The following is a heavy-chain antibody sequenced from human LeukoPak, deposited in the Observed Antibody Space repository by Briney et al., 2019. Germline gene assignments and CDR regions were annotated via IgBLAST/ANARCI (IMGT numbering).Heavy chain of an antibody. V-gene: IGHV4-59*01. CDR1: GGSISSYY. D-gene: IGHD3-10*01. J-gene: IGHJ5*02. CDR2: IYYSGST. Sequence: SETLSLTCTVSGGSISSYYWSWIRQPPGKGLEWIGYIYYSGSTNYNPSLKSRVTISVDTSKSQFSLKLSSVTAADTAVYYCARIEVGFGELPFNWFDPWGQGTLVTVSS. CDR3: ARIEVGFGELPFNWFDP.